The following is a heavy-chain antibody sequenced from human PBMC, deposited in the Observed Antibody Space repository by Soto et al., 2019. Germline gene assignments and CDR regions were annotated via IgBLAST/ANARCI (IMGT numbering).Heavy chain of an antibody. Sequence: WETLSLTCTVSGGSISSYYWSWIRQPAGKGLEWIGRIYTSGSTNYNPSLKSRVTMSVDTSKNQFSLKLSSVTAADTAVYYCARDINDRESFKPTGWFDPWGQGTMVTVYS. J-gene: IGHJ5*02. D-gene: IGHD3-16*02. CDR1: GGSISSYY. CDR3: ARDINDRESFKPTGWFDP. V-gene: IGHV4-4*07. CDR2: IYTSGST.